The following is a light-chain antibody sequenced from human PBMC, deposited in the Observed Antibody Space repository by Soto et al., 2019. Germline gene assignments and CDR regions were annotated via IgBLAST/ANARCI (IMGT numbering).Light chain of an antibody. V-gene: IGLV2-14*01. CDR2: EVN. CDR3: SSYTTSSTWV. J-gene: IGLJ3*02. Sequence: QSALTQPASVSGSPGQSITISCTGTSSDVGGYNYVSWYQQHPDKAPKLMIYEVNNRPSGVSNRFSGSKSGNTASLTISGLQAEDEADYYCSSYTTSSTWVFGGGTKVTVL. CDR1: SSDVGGYNY.